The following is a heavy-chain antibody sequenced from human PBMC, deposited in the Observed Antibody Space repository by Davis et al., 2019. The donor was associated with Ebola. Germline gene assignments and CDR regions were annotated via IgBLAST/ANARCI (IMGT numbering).Heavy chain of an antibody. J-gene: IGHJ4*02. Sequence: SETLSLTCAVYGGSFSGYYWSWIRQPPGKGLEWIGEINHSGSTNYNPSLKSRVTISVDTSKNQFSLKLSSVTAADTAMYYCARMVQGGIDYWGQGTLVTVSS. V-gene: IGHV4-34*01. CDR2: INHSGST. CDR3: ARMVQGGIDY. D-gene: IGHD3-10*01. CDR1: GGSFSGYY.